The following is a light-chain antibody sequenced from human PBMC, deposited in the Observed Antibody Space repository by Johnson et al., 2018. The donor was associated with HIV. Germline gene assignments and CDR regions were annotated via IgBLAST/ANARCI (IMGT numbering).Light chain of an antibody. V-gene: IGLV1-51*02. CDR3: GTWDSSLSAYV. J-gene: IGLJ1*01. CDR2: ENN. Sequence: QSVLTQPPSVSAAPGQTVTISCAGSSSNIGNNYVSWYQQLPGTAPKLLIYENNKRPSGIPDRFSGSKSGTSATLGLTGLQTGDEADYYCGTWDSSLSAYVVGTGTKVTFL. CDR1: SSNIGNNY.